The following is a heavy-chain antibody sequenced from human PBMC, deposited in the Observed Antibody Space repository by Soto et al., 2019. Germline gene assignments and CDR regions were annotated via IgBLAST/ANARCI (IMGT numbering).Heavy chain of an antibody. CDR1: GGTFSSYA. J-gene: IGHJ6*02. V-gene: IGHV1-69*12. CDR3: ARDRAARPHYYYGMDV. CDR2: IIPIFGTA. D-gene: IGHD6-6*01. Sequence: QVQLVQSGAEVKKPGSSVKVSCKASGGTFSSYAISWVRQAPGQGLEWMGGIIPIFGTANYAQKFQGRGTLTADESTSTADMELSSLRSEDTAVYYCARDRAARPHYYYGMDVWGQGTTVTVSS.